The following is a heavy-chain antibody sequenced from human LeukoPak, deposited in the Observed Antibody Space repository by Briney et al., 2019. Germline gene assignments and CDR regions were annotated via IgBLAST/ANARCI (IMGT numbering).Heavy chain of an antibody. CDR1: GGSISSGSYY. V-gene: IGHV4-39*07. Sequence: SETLSLTCTVSGGSISSGSYYRSWIRQPPGKGLEWIGEINHSGSTNYNPSLKSRVTISVDTSKNQFSPKLSSVTAADTAVYYCARVLDAFDIWGQGTMVTVSS. CDR3: ARVLDAFDI. J-gene: IGHJ3*02. CDR2: INHSGST.